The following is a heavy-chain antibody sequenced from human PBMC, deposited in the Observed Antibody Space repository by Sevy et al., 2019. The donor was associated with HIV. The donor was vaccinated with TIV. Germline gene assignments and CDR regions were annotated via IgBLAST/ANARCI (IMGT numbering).Heavy chain of an antibody. Sequence: ASVKVSCKASGYTFTSYGISWVRQAPGKGLEWMGSFDPEDGERIYAQKFQGRITMTEDTSTDTAYMDLSSLKSDDTAVYYCATTREYYQGKSGYFDYWGQGALVTVSS. CDR2: FDPEDGER. CDR1: GYTFTSYG. J-gene: IGHJ4*02. D-gene: IGHD2-15*01. V-gene: IGHV1-24*01. CDR3: ATTREYYQGKSGYFDY.